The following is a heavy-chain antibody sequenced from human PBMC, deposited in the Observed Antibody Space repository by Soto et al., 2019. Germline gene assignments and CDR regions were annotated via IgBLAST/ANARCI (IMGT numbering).Heavy chain of an antibody. J-gene: IGHJ4*02. CDR1: GYTFTSYA. CDR2: INAGNGNT. CDR3: ARNIVVVTALDY. V-gene: IGHV1-3*05. Sequence: QVQLVQSGAEEKKPGASVKVSCKASGYTFTSYAMHWVRQAPGQRLEWMGWINAGNGNTKYSQKFQGRVTITRDTSASTPYMELSSLRSADTAVYYCARNIVVVTALDYWGQGTLVTVSS. D-gene: IGHD2-21*02.